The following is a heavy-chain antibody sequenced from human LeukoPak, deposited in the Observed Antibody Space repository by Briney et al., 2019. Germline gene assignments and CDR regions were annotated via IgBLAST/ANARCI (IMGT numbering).Heavy chain of an antibody. Sequence: GGSLRLSCAASGFTFSSYSMNWVRQAPGKGLEWVSYISSSSSTIYYADSVKGRFTISRDNAKSSLYLQMNSLRDEDTAVYYCVREAVNDYGDYVFWFDPWGQGTLVTVSS. D-gene: IGHD4-17*01. J-gene: IGHJ5*02. CDR3: VREAVNDYGDYVFWFDP. V-gene: IGHV3-48*02. CDR1: GFTFSSYS. CDR2: ISSSSSTI.